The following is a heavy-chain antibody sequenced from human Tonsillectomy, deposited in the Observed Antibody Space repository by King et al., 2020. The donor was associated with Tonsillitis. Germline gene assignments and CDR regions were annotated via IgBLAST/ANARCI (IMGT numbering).Heavy chain of an antibody. D-gene: IGHD3-3*01. J-gene: IGHJ6*02. Sequence: QLVQSGGGLVKPGGSLRLSCAASGFTFSNAWMNWVRQAPGKGLEWVGRIKRKTDGGTTDYAAPVKGRFTISRDDSKNTLYLQMNSLKTEDTAVYYCTPLYYDFWSGYNMDVWGQGTTVTVSS. CDR3: TPLYYDFWSGYNMDV. V-gene: IGHV3-15*01. CDR1: GFTFSNAW. CDR2: IKRKTDGGTT.